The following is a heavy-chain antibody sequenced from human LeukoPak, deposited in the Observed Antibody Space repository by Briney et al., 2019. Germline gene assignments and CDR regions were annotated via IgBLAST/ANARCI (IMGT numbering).Heavy chain of an antibody. Sequence: SETLSLTCGVYDDSFSNFYWSWIRQPPGKGLEWIGEINHSGSTNYNPSLKSRVTISVDTSKNQFSLKLSSVTAADTAVYYCARRGYSSGWYVSYYYYMDVWGKGTTVTISS. D-gene: IGHD6-19*01. J-gene: IGHJ6*03. V-gene: IGHV4-34*01. CDR1: DDSFSNFY. CDR2: INHSGST. CDR3: ARRGYSSGWYVSYYYYMDV.